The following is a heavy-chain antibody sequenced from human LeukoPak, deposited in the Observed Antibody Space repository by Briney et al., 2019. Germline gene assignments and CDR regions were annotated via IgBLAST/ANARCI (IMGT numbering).Heavy chain of an antibody. V-gene: IGHV3-23*01. Sequence: GGSLRLSCAASGFTFSNFAMTWVRQSPGKGLEWVSAISGSGGSTYYADSVKGRFTTSRDNSKNTLYLQMNSLRAEDTAVYYCAKSVSSWYVNWFDPWGQGTLVTVSS. CDR1: GFTFSNFA. CDR3: AKSVSSWYVNWFDP. CDR2: ISGSGGST. J-gene: IGHJ5*02. D-gene: IGHD6-13*01.